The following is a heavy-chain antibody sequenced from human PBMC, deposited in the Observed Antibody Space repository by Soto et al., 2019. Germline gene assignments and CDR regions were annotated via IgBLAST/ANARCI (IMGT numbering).Heavy chain of an antibody. Sequence: GGSLRLSCAASGFTFGVNAMHWVRQTPGKGLEWVAFISKDASRKYYVDSVKGRFTISRDNSWDTVSLQMDSLRAEDTALYYCVRDRIDTWSFDYWGQGTPVTVS. V-gene: IGHV3-30*04. CDR1: GFTFGVNA. D-gene: IGHD2-15*01. CDR2: ISKDASRK. CDR3: VRDRIDTWSFDY. J-gene: IGHJ4*02.